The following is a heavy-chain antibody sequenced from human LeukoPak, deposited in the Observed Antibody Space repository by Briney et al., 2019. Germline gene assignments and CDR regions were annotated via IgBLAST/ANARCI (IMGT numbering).Heavy chain of an antibody. V-gene: IGHV4-61*01. J-gene: IGHJ4*02. Sequence: KPSETLSLTCTVSGGSVSSGSYYWSWIRQPPGEGLEWIGYIYYSGSTNYNPSLKSRVTISVDTSKNQFSLKLSSVTAADTAVYYCAREEASYCSSTSCYGIDYWGQGTLVTVSS. D-gene: IGHD2-2*01. CDR2: IYYSGST. CDR3: AREEASYCSSTSCYGIDY. CDR1: GGSVSSGSYY.